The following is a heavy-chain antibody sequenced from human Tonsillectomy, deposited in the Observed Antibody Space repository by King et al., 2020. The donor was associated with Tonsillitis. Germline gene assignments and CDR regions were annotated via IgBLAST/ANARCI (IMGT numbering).Heavy chain of an antibody. J-gene: IGHJ3*02. CDR1: GFTFSSYA. Sequence: VQLVESGGGLVQPGGSLRLSCAASGFTFSSYAMSWVRQAPGKGLEWVSAISGSGGSTYYADSVKGRFTISRDNSKNTLYLQMNSLRAEDTAVYYCAKTGTIAAAGLFRFDAFDIWGQGTMVTVSS. CDR2: ISGSGGST. CDR3: AKTGTIAAAGLFRFDAFDI. D-gene: IGHD6-13*01. V-gene: IGHV3-23*04.